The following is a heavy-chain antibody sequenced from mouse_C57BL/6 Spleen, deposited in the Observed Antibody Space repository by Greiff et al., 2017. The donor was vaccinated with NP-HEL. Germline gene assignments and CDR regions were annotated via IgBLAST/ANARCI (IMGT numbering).Heavy chain of an antibody. V-gene: IGHV1-42*01. D-gene: IGHD2-3*01. J-gene: IGHJ2*01. Sequence: VQLQQSGPELVKPGASVKISCKASGYSFTGYYMNWVKQSPEKSLEWIGEINPSTGGTTYNQKFKAKATLTVDKSSSTAYMQLKSLTSEDSAVYYCAREGYDGSNYWGQGTTLTVSS. CDR3: AREGYDGSNY. CDR1: GYSFTGYY. CDR2: INPSTGGT.